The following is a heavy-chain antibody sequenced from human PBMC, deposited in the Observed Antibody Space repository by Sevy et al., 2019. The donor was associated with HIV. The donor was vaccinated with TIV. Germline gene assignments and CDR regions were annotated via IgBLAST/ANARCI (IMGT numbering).Heavy chain of an antibody. J-gene: IGHJ6*02. V-gene: IGHV3-30*18. CDR2: ISHDGGKK. D-gene: IGHD4-17*01. CDR3: TKDPPVYGDFPYGMDV. Sequence: GGSLRLSCVGSGFIFDDYGMHWVRQAPGKGLEWVALISHDGGKKYYADSVKGRFTISRDNFKNPLYWQMNTLRRDDTAAYFCTKDPPVYGDFPYGMDVWGQGTTVTVSS. CDR1: GFIFDDYG.